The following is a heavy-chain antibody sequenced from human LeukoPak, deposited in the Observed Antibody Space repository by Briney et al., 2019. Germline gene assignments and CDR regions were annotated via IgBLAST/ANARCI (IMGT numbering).Heavy chain of an antibody. J-gene: IGHJ4*02. CDR1: GFTLSNAW. Sequence: PGGSLRLSCASSGFTLSNAWMSWVRQAPGKGLEWVGRIKSKIDSGTTDYAAHVKGRFTISRDDSKNTLYLQVNSLKTEDTAVYYCTTGHYFDYWGQGTLVTVSS. V-gene: IGHV3-15*01. CDR2: IKSKIDSGTT. CDR3: TTGHYFDY.